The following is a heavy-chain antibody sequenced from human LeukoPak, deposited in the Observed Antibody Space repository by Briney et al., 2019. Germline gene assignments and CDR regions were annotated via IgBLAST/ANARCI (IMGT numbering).Heavy chain of an antibody. D-gene: IGHD3-22*01. J-gene: IGHJ5*02. CDR1: GGSISSYY. CDR3: ARRYSSGRFDP. Sequence: SETLSLTCTVSGGSISSYYWSWIRQPPGKGLEWIGYIFYSGSTNYNPSLKSRVTISVDTSKNQFSLKLSSVTAADTAVYYCARRYSSGRFDPWGQGTLVTVSS. CDR2: IFYSGST. V-gene: IGHV4-59*08.